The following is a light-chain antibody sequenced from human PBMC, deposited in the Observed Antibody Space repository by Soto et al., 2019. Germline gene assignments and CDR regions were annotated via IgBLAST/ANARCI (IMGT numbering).Light chain of an antibody. Sequence: DIQMTQSPSTLSASVGDRVTITCRASQSISNWLAWYQQKPGKAPKLLIYKASSLQSGVPSRFSGSGSETEFTLTISRLQPDDFATYYGQQYNSYSRTFGQGTKVEIK. CDR1: QSISNW. V-gene: IGKV1-5*03. CDR2: KAS. CDR3: QQYNSYSRT. J-gene: IGKJ1*01.